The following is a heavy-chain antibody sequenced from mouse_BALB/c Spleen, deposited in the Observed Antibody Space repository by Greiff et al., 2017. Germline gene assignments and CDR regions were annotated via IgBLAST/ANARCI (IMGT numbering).Heavy chain of an antibody. V-gene: IGHV6-6*02. CDR1: GFTFSNYW. CDR3: TRGDYMDY. CDR2: IRLKSNNYAT. D-gene: IGHD2-4*01. Sequence: EVHLVESGGGLVQPGGSMKLSCVASGFTFSNYWMNWVRQSPEKGLEWVAEIRLKSNNYATHYAESVKGRFTISRDDSKSSVYLQMNNLRAEDTGIYYCTRGDYMDYWGQGTSVTVSS. J-gene: IGHJ4*01.